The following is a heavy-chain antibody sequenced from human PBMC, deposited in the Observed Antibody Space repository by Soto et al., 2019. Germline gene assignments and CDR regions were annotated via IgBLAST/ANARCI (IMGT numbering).Heavy chain of an antibody. J-gene: IGHJ4*02. CDR3: GRQDESYDFWSGYPGFFDC. V-gene: IGHV4-39*01. CDR2: IYYSGST. Sequence: PSETLSLTCTVSGGSISSSSHYWGWIRQPPGKGLEWIGSIYYSGSTYYNPSLKSRVTTSVDTSKNQFSLRLSSVTAADTAVYYCGRQDESYDFWSGYPGFFDCWGQGTLVTVSS. CDR1: GGSISSSSHY. D-gene: IGHD3-3*01.